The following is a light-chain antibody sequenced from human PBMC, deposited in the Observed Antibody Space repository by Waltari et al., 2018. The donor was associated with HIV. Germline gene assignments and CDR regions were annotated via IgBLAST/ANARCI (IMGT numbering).Light chain of an antibody. V-gene: IGLV2-14*01. CDR1: SRDIGPYQY. J-gene: IGLJ1*01. CDR3: SSYISTTTL. CDR2: EVS. Sequence: QSAPTQPASVSGSPGQSITIPCTGTSRDIGPYQYVSWYQQSPGKAPKLMIYEVSNRPSGVSNRFSGSKSGNTASLTISGLQAEDEADYYCSSYISTTTLFGTGTKVTVL.